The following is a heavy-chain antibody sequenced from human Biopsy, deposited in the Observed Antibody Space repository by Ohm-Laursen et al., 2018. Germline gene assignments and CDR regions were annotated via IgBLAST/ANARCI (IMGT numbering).Heavy chain of an antibody. CDR3: ARHSLDDFWSGAHYYFDY. J-gene: IGHJ4*02. D-gene: IGHD3-3*01. CDR1: GGSISSRNHY. Sequence: SETLSLTWAVSGGSISSRNHYWGWLRQPPGKGLEWIGHVYYSGSTFYNPSLESRVTVSVDTFKNQFHLRLTSITASDTAVYYCARHSLDDFWSGAHYYFDYWGLGTLVTVSS. CDR2: VYYSGST. V-gene: IGHV4-39*01.